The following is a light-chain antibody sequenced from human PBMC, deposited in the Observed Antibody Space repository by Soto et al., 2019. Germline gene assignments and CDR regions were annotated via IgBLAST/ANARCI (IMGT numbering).Light chain of an antibody. CDR2: DVS. J-gene: IGLJ1*01. CDR1: SSDVGDYNS. V-gene: IGLV2-11*01. CDR3: CSSVGGYSYV. Sequence: QSALTQPRSVSGSPGQSVTVSCIGTSSDVGDYNSVSWYQQHPGKAPKLMIYDVSKRPSGVPDRFSGSKSGNTASLTISGLQAEDEPDYYCCSSVGGYSYVFGIGTKVTVL.